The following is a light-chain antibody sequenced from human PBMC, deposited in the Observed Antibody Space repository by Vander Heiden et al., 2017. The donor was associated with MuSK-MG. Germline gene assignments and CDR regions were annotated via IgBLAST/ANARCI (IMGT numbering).Light chain of an antibody. J-gene: IGKJ2*01. Sequence: PMTQSPSSLSASVGDRVTITCQASQDISNYLNWYQQKPGKAPKLLIYDASNLETGVPSRFSGSGSGTDFTFTISSLQPEDFATYYCQQYDNIPYTFGQGTKMEIK. V-gene: IGKV1-33*01. CDR3: QQYDNIPYT. CDR1: QDISNY. CDR2: DAS.